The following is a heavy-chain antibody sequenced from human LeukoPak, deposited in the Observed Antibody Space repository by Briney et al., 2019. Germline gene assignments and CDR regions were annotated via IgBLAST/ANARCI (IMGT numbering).Heavy chain of an antibody. CDR3: ARLANTAFDY. CDR2: INPGDSDT. Sequence: GESLKISCKASGYRFTNYWIGWACQMPGKGLEWMGMINPGDSDTRYSPSFQGQVTISADKSINTAYLQWSSLKASDTAMYYCARLANTAFDYWGQGTLVTVSS. D-gene: IGHD4/OR15-4a*01. V-gene: IGHV5-51*01. J-gene: IGHJ4*02. CDR1: GYRFTNYW.